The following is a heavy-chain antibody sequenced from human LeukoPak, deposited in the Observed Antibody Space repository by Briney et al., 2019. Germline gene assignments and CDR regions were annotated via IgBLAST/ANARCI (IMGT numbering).Heavy chain of an antibody. V-gene: IGHV3-7*01. J-gene: IGHJ5*02. CDR1: GFTFSSYW. CDR3: ARDRSSSWYMDWFDP. Sequence: GGSLRLSCAASGFTFSSYWMSWVRQAPGKGLEGVANIKQDGSEKYYVDSVKGRFTISRDNAKNSLYLQMNSLRAEDTAVYYCARDRSSSWYMDWFDPWGQGTLVTVSS. CDR2: IKQDGSEK. D-gene: IGHD6-13*01.